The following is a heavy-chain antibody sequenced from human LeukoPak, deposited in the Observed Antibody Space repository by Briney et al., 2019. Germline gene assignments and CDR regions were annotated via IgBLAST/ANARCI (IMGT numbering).Heavy chain of an antibody. V-gene: IGHV3-21*01. J-gene: IGHJ3*02. CDR2: ISTSSSYI. D-gene: IGHD3-16*01. CDR3: VRDTFSPDAFDI. Sequence: GGSLRLSCAASGFTFINAWMSWVRQAPGKGLEWVSSISTSSSYIYSADSVKGRFTISRDNAKNSLYLQMNSLRAEDTAVYYCVRDTFSPDAFDIWGQGTMVTVSS. CDR1: GFTFINAW.